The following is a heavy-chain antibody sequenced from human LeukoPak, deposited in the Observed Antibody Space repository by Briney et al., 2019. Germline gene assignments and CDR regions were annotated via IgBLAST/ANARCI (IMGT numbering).Heavy chain of an antibody. CDR1: GDSISSYY. D-gene: IGHD2-21*02. Sequence: SETLSLTCTVSGDSISSYYWSWIRQPAGKGLEGIGRIYSSGSPNYNPSLKSRVVVSLETSKKPLSLRLSSVTAADTAVYYCARDMGDYYFDYWGQGTLVTVSS. CDR2: IYSSGSP. CDR3: ARDMGDYYFDY. V-gene: IGHV4-4*07. J-gene: IGHJ4*02.